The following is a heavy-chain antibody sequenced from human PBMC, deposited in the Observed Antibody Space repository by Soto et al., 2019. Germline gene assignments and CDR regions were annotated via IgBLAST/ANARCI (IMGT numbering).Heavy chain of an antibody. J-gene: IGHJ6*03. V-gene: IGHV5-51*01. CDR1: GYSFTSYW. Sequence: GESLKISCKGSGYSFTSYWIGWVRQMPGKGLEWMGIIYPGDSDTRYSPSFQGQVTISADKSISTAYLQWSSLKASDTAMYYCARQSSTSCYFCYMDVWGKGTTVTVSS. D-gene: IGHD2-2*01. CDR2: IYPGDSDT. CDR3: ARQSSTSCYFCYMDV.